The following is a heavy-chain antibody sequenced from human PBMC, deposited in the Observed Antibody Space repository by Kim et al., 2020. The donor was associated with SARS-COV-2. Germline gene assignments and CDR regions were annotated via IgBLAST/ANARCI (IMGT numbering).Heavy chain of an antibody. D-gene: IGHD3-10*01. Sequence: GGSLRLSCAASGFTFSSYAMSWVRQAPGKGLEWVSAISAGGGSTYCADSVKGRFTVSRDNSKNTLYLQMNSLRAEDTAVYYCAKDRPITMVRGVIITSPPDAFDIWGQGTMVTVSS. V-gene: IGHV3-23*01. J-gene: IGHJ3*02. CDR1: GFTFSSYA. CDR2: ISAGGGST. CDR3: AKDRPITMVRGVIITSPPDAFDI.